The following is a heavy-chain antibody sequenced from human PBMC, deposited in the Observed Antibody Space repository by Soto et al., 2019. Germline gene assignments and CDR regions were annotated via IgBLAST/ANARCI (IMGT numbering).Heavy chain of an antibody. Sequence: PGESLKISCKGSGYDFSTYWIGWVRQMPGKGLEWMGIIYPPDSDTRYSPSFQGQVTMSVDKSISTAYLQWSSLKASDTAMYYCARQGGGDGYRYFSGYYFDMDVWGQGTTVTVSS. CDR2: IYPPDSDT. J-gene: IGHJ6*02. CDR1: GYDFSTYW. CDR3: ARQGGGDGYRYFSGYYFDMDV. V-gene: IGHV5-51*01. D-gene: IGHD5-18*01.